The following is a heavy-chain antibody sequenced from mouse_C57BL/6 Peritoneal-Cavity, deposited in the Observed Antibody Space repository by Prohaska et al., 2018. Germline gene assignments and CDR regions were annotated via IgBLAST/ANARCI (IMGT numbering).Heavy chain of an antibody. V-gene: IGHV1-52*01. D-gene: IGHD1-1*02. CDR3: ARSDGGSYEYFDV. J-gene: IGHJ1*03. CDR2: IDPSDSET. Sequence: VKQGPIQGLEWIGNIDPSDSETHYNQKFKDKAKLTVDKFSSTAYMQLSSLTSEDSAVYYCARSDGGSYEYFDVWGTGTTVTVSS.